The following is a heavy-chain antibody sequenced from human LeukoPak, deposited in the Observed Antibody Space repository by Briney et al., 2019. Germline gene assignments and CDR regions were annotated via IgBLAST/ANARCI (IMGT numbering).Heavy chain of an antibody. J-gene: IGHJ4*02. V-gene: IGHV3-23*01. CDR2: ISGSGGST. CDR1: GFTFNSYA. CDR3: AKDQRIPAAIRHFDY. D-gene: IGHD2-2*02. Sequence: GGSLRLSCAASGFTFNSYAMSWARQAPGKGLEWVSAISGSGGSTYYADSVKGRFTISRDNSKNTLYLQMNSLRAEDTAVYYCAKDQRIPAAIRHFDYWGQGTLVTVSS.